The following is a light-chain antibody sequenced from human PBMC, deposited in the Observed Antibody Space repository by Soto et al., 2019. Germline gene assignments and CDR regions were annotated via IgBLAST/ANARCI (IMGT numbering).Light chain of an antibody. J-gene: IGKJ1*01. Sequence: EIVLTQSPDSLAVSLGERATINCKSSQSVLYSSNNKNHLAWYQQKPGQPPNLLIYWASTRESGVPDRFSGSGPGTDFTLTISSLQAEDVAVYYCQQYYSSPPTFGQGTKVEI. V-gene: IGKV4-1*01. CDR3: QQYYSSPPT. CDR2: WAS. CDR1: QSVLYSSNNKNH.